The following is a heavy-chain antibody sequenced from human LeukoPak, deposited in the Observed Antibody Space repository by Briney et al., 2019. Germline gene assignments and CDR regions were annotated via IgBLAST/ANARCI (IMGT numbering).Heavy chain of an antibody. Sequence: SETLSLTCTVSGYSISSGYDWGWIRQPPGKGLEWIGSIYYRRTLYYNPSLESRVTISIDTSKNQFSLTLSSMTAADTAMYYCARDRMATSYDAFDIWGQGTMVTVSS. CDR3: ARDRMATSYDAFDI. D-gene: IGHD5-24*01. V-gene: IGHV4-38-2*02. CDR2: IYYRRTL. CDR1: GYSISSGYD. J-gene: IGHJ3*02.